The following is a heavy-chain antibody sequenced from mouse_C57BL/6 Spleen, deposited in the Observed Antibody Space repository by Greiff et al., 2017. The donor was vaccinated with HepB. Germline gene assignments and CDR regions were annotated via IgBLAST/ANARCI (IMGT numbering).Heavy chain of an antibody. V-gene: IGHV5-15*01. D-gene: IGHD1-1*01. CDR3: ARYYYGSPWYFDV. CDR1: GFTFSDYG. Sequence: EVKLMESGGGLVQPGGSLKLSCAASGFTFSDYGMAWVRQAPRKGPEWVAFISNLAYSIYYADTVTGRFTISRENAKNTLYLEMSSLRSEDTAMYYCARYYYGSPWYFDVWGTGTTVTVSS. CDR2: ISNLAYSI. J-gene: IGHJ1*03.